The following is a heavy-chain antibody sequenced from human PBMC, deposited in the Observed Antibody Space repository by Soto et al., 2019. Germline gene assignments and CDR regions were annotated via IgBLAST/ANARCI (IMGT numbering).Heavy chain of an antibody. CDR3: ARDRIQFSVDV. CDR2: IYKTGST. J-gene: IGHJ6*02. CDR1: GGSINSGGHY. V-gene: IGHV4-31*03. Sequence: PSETLSLTCSVSGGSINSGGHYWSWIRQHPGKGLEWIGHIYKTGSTDFNPSLKDRLTISIVTSKNQFSLSLRSVTDADTAVYYCARDRIQFSVDVWGQGTTVTVSS. D-gene: IGHD5-18*01.